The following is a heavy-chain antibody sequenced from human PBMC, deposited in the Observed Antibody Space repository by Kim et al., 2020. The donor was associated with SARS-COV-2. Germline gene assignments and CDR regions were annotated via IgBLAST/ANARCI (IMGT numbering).Heavy chain of an antibody. J-gene: IGHJ4*02. V-gene: IGHV4-28*03. CDR3: ARGAQGIGY. CDR2: GRT. Sequence: GRTYYNPSLKSRVTISVDTSKNQFSRKLSSVTAVDTAVYYCARGAQGIGYWGQGTLVTVSS.